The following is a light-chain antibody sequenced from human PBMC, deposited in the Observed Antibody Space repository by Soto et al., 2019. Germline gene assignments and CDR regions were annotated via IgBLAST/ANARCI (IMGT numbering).Light chain of an antibody. CDR2: KAS. CDR3: QHYNSNFPP. J-gene: IGKJ1*01. CDR1: QSVSSY. V-gene: IGKV1-5*03. Sequence: DIQMTQSPSTLSASVGDRVTITCRASQSVSSYLAWYQQKPGKAPKLLIYKASTLESGVPSRFSGSGSGTEFTLTISSLQLDDFANDSCQHYNSNFPPFGQGPKVAI.